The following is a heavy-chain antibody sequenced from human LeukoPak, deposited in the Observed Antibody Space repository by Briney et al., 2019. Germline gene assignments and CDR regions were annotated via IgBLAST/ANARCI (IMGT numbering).Heavy chain of an antibody. V-gene: IGHV5-51*01. D-gene: IGHD3-3*01. CDR2: IYPGDSDT. J-gene: IGHJ4*02. CDR1: GYSFTSYW. Sequence: GESLKISCKGSGYSFTSYWIGWVRQMPGKGLEWMAIIYPGDSDTRYSPSFQGQVTISADKSISTAYLQWSSLKASDTAMYYCARLSDSSGAYYDFWSGYFAFDYWGQGTLVTVSS. CDR3: ARLSDSSGAYYDFWSGYFAFDY.